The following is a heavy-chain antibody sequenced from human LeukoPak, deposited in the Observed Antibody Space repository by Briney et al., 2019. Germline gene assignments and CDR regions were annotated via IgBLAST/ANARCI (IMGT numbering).Heavy chain of an antibody. CDR2: ISSSGGTI. V-gene: IGHV3-11*01. J-gene: IGHJ4*02. Sequence: GGSLRLSCAASGFTFSDYHLSWIRQAPGRGLEWVSYISSSGGTISYADSVKGRFTISRDNAKNSLYLQMNSLRVEDTAVYYCARGPVSSSGFFGYWGQGTLVTVSS. CDR1: GFTFSDYH. D-gene: IGHD6-19*01. CDR3: ARGPVSSSGFFGY.